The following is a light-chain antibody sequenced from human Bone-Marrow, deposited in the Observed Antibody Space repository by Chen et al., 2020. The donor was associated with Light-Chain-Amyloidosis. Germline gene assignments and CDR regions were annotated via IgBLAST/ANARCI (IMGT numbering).Light chain of an antibody. CDR2: GSS. J-gene: IGKJ4*01. CDR1: QTISSNY. V-gene: IGKV3-20*01. Sequence: DIVLTHSPSTLSLSSGEGANLACWASQTISSNYLTWYQQKFGQAPRLLIYGSSSGATGTPDRFTDSGSGTDFALTINRLEPEDFAMYYCQQYGTSPLTFGGGTKVEIK. CDR3: QQYGTSPLT.